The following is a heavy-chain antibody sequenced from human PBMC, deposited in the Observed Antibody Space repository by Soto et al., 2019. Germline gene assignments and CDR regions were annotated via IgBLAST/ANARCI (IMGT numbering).Heavy chain of an antibody. V-gene: IGHV5-10-1*01. Sequence: GESLKISCKGSGYSFTSYWISWVCQMPGKGLEWMGRIDPSDSYTNYSPSFQGHVTISADKSISTAYLQWSSLKASDTAMYYCASRLATVTTYYYYGMDVWGQGTTVTVSS. D-gene: IGHD4-17*01. CDR1: GYSFTSYW. CDR3: ASRLATVTTYYYYGMDV. J-gene: IGHJ6*02. CDR2: IDPSDSYT.